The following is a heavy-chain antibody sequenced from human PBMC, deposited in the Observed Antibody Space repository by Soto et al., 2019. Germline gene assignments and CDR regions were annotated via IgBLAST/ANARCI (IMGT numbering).Heavy chain of an antibody. D-gene: IGHD3-10*01. CDR1: GGTLSDHG. V-gene: IGHV1-69*06. CDR3: ARGVYGSGNYYTGPSAFDI. Sequence: QVQLEQSGAEVKKPGSSVKVSCKASGGTLSDHGVAWLRQAPGQGLEWMGGTIPVFNTAKYAQKFQGRVTVTADKFTNIAYIELSSRRSEDTAFYFCARGVYGSGNYYTGPSAFDIWGQGTMVIVSS. J-gene: IGHJ3*02. CDR2: TIPVFNTA.